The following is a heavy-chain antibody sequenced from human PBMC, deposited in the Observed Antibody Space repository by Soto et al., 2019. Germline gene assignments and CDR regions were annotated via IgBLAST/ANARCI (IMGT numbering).Heavy chain of an antibody. D-gene: IGHD4-17*01. CDR1: GFSLSTSGVG. CDR2: IYWDDDK. J-gene: IGHJ2*01. Sequence: QITLKESGPTLVKPTQTLTLTCTFSGFSLSTSGVGVGWIRQPPGKALEWLALIYWDDDKRYSPSLKSRLTITXXTXKXXVVLTMTHMDPVDTATYYCAHFDYGDYIRSWYFDLWGRGTLVTVSS. CDR3: AHFDYGDYIRSWYFDL. V-gene: IGHV2-5*02.